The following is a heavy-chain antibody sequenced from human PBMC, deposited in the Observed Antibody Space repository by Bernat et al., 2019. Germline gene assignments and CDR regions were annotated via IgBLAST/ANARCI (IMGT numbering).Heavy chain of an antibody. Sequence: EVQLVESGGGLVQPGGSLRLSCAASGFTFSSYWMHWVRQAPGKGLEWVGRIKSKTDGGTTDYAAPVKGRFTISRDNSKNTLYLQMNSLRAEDTAVYYCAKEGDEYSSGWYPAFDIWGQGTMVTVSS. CDR3: AKEGDEYSSGWYPAFDI. V-gene: IGHV3-15*07. D-gene: IGHD6-19*01. CDR1: GFTFSSYW. J-gene: IGHJ3*02. CDR2: IKSKTDGGTT.